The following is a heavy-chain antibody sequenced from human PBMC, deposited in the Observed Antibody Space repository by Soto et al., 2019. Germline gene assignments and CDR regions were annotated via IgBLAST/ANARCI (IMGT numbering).Heavy chain of an antibody. V-gene: IGHV4-28*01. D-gene: IGHD3-22*01. Sequence: QVQLQESGPGLVKPSDTLSLTCAVSGYSISSRNWWGWIRQPPGKGLEWIGFIYYSGSTYYSPSPQSPVTMSVYTSKNQFSLNLSSVTAVDTAVYYCARTISYYDNWFDPWGQGTLVTVSS. J-gene: IGHJ5*02. CDR3: ARTISYYDNWFDP. CDR1: GYSISSRNW. CDR2: IYYSGST.